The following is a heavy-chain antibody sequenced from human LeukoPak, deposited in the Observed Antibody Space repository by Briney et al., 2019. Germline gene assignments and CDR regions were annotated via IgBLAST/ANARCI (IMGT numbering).Heavy chain of an antibody. CDR2: INPGDSAT. Sequence: GESLKISCKGSGYSFTSYWIGWLGQLPGKGLDWMGIINPGDSATRYSPSFQGQVTISSDKSISTAYLQWSSLKASDTAMYFCARRCSSSSTSCYAGSFDYWGQGTLDSVPT. CDR3: ARRCSSSSTSCYAGSFDY. J-gene: IGHJ4*02. CDR1: GYSFTSYW. D-gene: IGHD2-2*01. V-gene: IGHV5-51*01.